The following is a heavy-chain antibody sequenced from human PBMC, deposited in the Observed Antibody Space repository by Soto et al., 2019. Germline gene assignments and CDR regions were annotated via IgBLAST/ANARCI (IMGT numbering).Heavy chain of an antibody. Sequence: GASVKVSCKTSGYTFTSYGINWVRQAPGQGLEWMGWISTYNINTYSAQKFKGRVNMTTDPSTSTAYLELRSLRSDDTAVYYCARALTVTTSPDFWGLGTLVTVSS. CDR2: ISTYNINT. J-gene: IGHJ4*02. CDR3: ARALTVTTSPDF. V-gene: IGHV1-18*04. D-gene: IGHD4-17*01. CDR1: GYTFTSYG.